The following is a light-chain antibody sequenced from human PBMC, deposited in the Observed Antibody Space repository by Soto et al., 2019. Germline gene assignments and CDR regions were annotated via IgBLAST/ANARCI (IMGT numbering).Light chain of an antibody. Sequence: QYVLTQPPSVSGAPGQRVTISCTGSSSNIGAGYDVHWYQQLPGTAPKLLIYGNSNRPSGVPDRFSGSKSGTSASLSITGLQAEDEADYYCQSYDSSLSGSGVFGTGTKLTFL. CDR2: GNS. CDR1: SSNIGAGYD. CDR3: QSYDSSLSGSGV. J-gene: IGLJ1*01. V-gene: IGLV1-40*01.